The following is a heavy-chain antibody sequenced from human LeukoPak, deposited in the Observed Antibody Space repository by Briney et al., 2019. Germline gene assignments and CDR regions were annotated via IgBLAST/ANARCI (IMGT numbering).Heavy chain of an antibody. Sequence: GGSLRLSCAASGFTFSTYWMHWVRQAPGKGLLWVSRINGDGTSTKYADSVKGRFTISRDNARHTLYLQMNSLRAEDTAVYYCARASTTVPNLLDYWGQGALVTVSS. J-gene: IGHJ4*02. CDR3: ARASTTVPNLLDY. CDR2: INGDGTST. D-gene: IGHD4-17*01. CDR1: GFTFSTYW. V-gene: IGHV3-74*03.